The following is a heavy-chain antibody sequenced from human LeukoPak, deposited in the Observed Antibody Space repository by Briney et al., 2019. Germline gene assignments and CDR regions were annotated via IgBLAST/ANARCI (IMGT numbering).Heavy chain of an antibody. V-gene: IGHV4-34*01. CDR1: GGSFSGYY. J-gene: IGHJ4*02. CDR3: ARCSSGWYGVRYYFDY. Sequence: PSETLSLTCAVYGGSFSGYYWSWIRQPPGKGLEWIGEINHSGSTNYNPSLESRVTISVDTSKNQFSLKLSSVTAADTAVYYCARCSSGWYGVRYYFDYWGQGTLVTVSS. D-gene: IGHD6-19*01. CDR2: INHSGST.